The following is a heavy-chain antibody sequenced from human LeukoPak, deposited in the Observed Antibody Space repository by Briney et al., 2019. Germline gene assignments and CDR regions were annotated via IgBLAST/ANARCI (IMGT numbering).Heavy chain of an antibody. J-gene: IGHJ4*02. CDR2: INHSGST. V-gene: IGHV4-34*01. CDR1: GGSFSSYY. Sequence: PSETLSLTCAVYGGSFSSYYWSWIRQPPGKGLEWIGEINHSGSTNYNPSLKSRVTISVDTSKNQFSLKLSSVTAADTAVYYCARGRTWIQLWFSFFDYWGQGTLVTVSS. CDR3: ARGRTWIQLWFSFFDY. D-gene: IGHD5-18*01.